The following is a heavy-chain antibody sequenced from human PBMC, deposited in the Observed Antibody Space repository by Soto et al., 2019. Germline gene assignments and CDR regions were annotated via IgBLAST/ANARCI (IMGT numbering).Heavy chain of an antibody. V-gene: IGHV1-69*02. J-gene: IGHJ3*02. D-gene: IGHD6-19*01. Sequence: QVQLVQSGAEVKKPGSSVKVSCKASGGTFSSYTISWVRQAPGQVLEWMGRIIPILGIANYAQKFQGRVTITADKSTSTAYMELSSLRSEDTAVYYCARAGIAVAGVSFDIWGQGTMVTVSA. CDR1: GGTFSSYT. CDR3: ARAGIAVAGVSFDI. CDR2: IIPILGIA.